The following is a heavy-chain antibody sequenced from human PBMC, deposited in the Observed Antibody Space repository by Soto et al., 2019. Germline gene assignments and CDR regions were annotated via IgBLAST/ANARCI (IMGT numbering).Heavy chain of an antibody. CDR3: ARVRGVNGMDV. CDR2: IGPVGDT. Sequence: EVQLVESGGGLVQPGGSLRLSCAASGFTFSSYDMHWVRQATGKGLELLSAIGPVGDTYYPGSVKGRLTISRANGTNSEYLPMTSLTAGDTAVYYCARVRGVNGMDVWGQGTTVTVSS. J-gene: IGHJ6*02. V-gene: IGHV3-13*04. D-gene: IGHD2-8*01. CDR1: GFTFSSYD.